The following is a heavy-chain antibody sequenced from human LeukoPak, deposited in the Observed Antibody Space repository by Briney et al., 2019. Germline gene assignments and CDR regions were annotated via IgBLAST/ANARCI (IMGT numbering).Heavy chain of an antibody. CDR2: ITDTYNT. CDR3: VKGACSSGCSGNH. J-gene: IGHJ5*02. CDR1: GIAFSDSA. V-gene: IGHV3-23*01. Sequence: GGSLRLSCAASGIAFSDSAMYWVRQAPGKGLECVSVITDTYNTYYGGSVKGRFTVSRDNSRKTLYLQMNSLRVDDTALYYCVKGACSSGCSGNHWGQGTRVIVSP. D-gene: IGHD6-19*01.